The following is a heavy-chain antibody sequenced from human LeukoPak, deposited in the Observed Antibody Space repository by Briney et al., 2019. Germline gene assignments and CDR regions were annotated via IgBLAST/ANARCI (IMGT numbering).Heavy chain of an antibody. D-gene: IGHD2-2*01. CDR2: IKQDGSEK. CDR1: GFTLSSYW. Sequence: GGSLRLSCAASGFTLSSYWMSWVRQAPGKGLEWVANIKQDGSEKYYVDSVKGRFTISRDNAKNSLYLQMNSLRAEDTAVYYCARVGYCSSTSCYWYFDYWGQGTLVTVSS. J-gene: IGHJ4*02. V-gene: IGHV3-7*04. CDR3: ARVGYCSSTSCYWYFDY.